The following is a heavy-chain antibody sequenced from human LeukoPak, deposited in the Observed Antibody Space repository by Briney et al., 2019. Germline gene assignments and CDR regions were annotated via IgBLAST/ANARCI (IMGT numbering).Heavy chain of an antibody. J-gene: IGHJ6*03. V-gene: IGHV4-61*10. Sequence: SETLSLTCTVSGGSISSGNYYWTWIRQPAGKGLEWIGRIFGSGSTYYNPSLKSRVTISVDTSENQFSLKLSSVTAADTAVYYCTRGSIAYYYMDVWGKGTTVTISS. D-gene: IGHD3-22*01. CDR3: TRGSIAYYYMDV. CDR2: IFGSGST. CDR1: GGSISSGNYY.